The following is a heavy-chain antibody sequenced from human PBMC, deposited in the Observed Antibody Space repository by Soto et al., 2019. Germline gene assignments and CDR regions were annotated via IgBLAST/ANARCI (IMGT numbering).Heavy chain of an antibody. CDR2: IHYTGSS. V-gene: IGHV4-59*08. J-gene: IGHJ5*02. Sequence: QLQLQESGPGLVKPSETLSLTCPVSGGSISGYYWSWLRQPPGKGLEWIAFIHYTGSSNSNPSLKSRATISVDTSKNQFSLKLSSVTAADTAVYYCARHSNEYRKSLDSWGQGTLVTVSS. D-gene: IGHD5-18*01. CDR1: GGSISGYY. CDR3: ARHSNEYRKSLDS.